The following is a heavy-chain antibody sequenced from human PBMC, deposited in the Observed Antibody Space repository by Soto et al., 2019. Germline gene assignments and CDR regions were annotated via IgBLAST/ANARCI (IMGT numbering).Heavy chain of an antibody. CDR3: ARLYPYYDILTGSQIYGFDF. Sequence: PSETLSLTCTVSGGSISSSRCHWGWIRQPPGERLKWIASIKYSGTTFYNPSLKSRVTISVDTSKNQFSLKLSSVTAADTAVYYCARLYPYYDILTGSQIYGFDFWGQGTMVTV. J-gene: IGHJ3*01. CDR2: IKYSGTT. CDR1: GGSISSSRCH. D-gene: IGHD3-9*01. V-gene: IGHV4-39*07.